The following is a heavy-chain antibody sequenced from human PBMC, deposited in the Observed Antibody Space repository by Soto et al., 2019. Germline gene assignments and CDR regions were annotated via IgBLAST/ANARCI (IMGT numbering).Heavy chain of an antibody. CDR3: VRTRLVVAGESRDDS. D-gene: IGHD2-8*02. CDR2: IYSDGRRI. Sequence: EVQLVESGGGLVQPGESLRLSCAASGFTFSNYWMHWGRQAPGRGLVWVSRIYSDGRRITYADFVKGRFTISRDNAKNTEYLHLNSLTAEYSPVYYWVRTRLVVAGESRDDSWYQGTIVTVSS. V-gene: IGHV3-74*01. CDR1: GFTFSNYW. J-gene: IGHJ5*01.